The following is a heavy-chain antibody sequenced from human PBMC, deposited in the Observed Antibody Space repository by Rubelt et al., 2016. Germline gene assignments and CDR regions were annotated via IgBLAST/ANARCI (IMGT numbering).Heavy chain of an antibody. CDR2: IHSSGST. J-gene: IGHJ4*02. D-gene: IGHD5-24*01. CDR1: GGSISAYY. CDR3: ARFRRGDDYNPHDY. V-gene: IGHV4-59*01. Sequence: QVQLQESGPRLVKPSETLSLTCTVSGGSISAYYWGWVRQPPGKGLEWIAYIHSSGSTNASPSLKSRVTISIDTSKNQFSPTLNSVTAVDTAVYYWARFRRGDDYNPHDYWGQGALVTVSS.